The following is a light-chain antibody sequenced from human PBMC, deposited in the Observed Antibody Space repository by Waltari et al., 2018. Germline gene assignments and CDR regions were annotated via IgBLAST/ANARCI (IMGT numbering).Light chain of an antibody. CDR1: SSDVGGYNY. CDR2: DVS. Sequence: QSALTQPASVSGSPGQSITISCTGTSSDVGGYNYVSWYQQHPGNAPKLMIYDVSNRPSGGSNRFSGSQSGNTASLTISGLQAEDEADYYCSSYTSSNCYVFGTGTKVTVL. CDR3: SSYTSSNCYV. J-gene: IGLJ1*01. V-gene: IGLV2-14*03.